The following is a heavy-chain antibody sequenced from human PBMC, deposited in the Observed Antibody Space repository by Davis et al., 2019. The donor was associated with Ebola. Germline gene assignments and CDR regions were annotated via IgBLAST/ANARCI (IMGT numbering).Heavy chain of an antibody. J-gene: IGHJ6*02. CDR1: GFTFSSYA. CDR3: AREEWLGTFEYYYGMDV. V-gene: IGHV3-23*01. CDR2: ISGSGGST. D-gene: IGHD6-19*01. Sequence: GESLKISCAASGFTFSSYAMSWVRQAPGKGLEWVSAISGSGGSTYYADSVKGRFTISRDNSKNTLYLQMNSLRAEDTAVYYCAREEWLGTFEYYYGMDVWGQGTTVTVSS.